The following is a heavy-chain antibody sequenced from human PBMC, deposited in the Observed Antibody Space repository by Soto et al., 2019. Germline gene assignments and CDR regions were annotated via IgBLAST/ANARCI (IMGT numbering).Heavy chain of an antibody. CDR3: AKDSLGSYLYFDL. CDR1: GFTFSSYG. J-gene: IGHJ2*01. Sequence: QVQLVESGGGVVQPGRSLRLSCAASGFTFSSYGMHWVRQAPGKGLEWVAVISYDGSNKYYADSVKGRFTISRDNSKNTLYLQMNSLRAEDTAVYYCAKDSLGSYLYFDLWGRGTLVTVSS. CDR2: ISYDGSNK. D-gene: IGHD3-16*02. V-gene: IGHV3-30*18.